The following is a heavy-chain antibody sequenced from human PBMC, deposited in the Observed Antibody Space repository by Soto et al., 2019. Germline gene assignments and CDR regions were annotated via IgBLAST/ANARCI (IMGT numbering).Heavy chain of an antibody. CDR2: IGGSGVST. D-gene: IGHD1-7*01. Sequence: GGSLRLSCAASGFTFSSYAMNWVRQAPGKGLEWVSTIGGSGVSTYFADSVKGRFTISRDNSKNTLYLQMNSLTAEDTAVYYCARDHNWKYDAFDIWGQGTMVTVSS. V-gene: IGHV3-23*01. J-gene: IGHJ3*02. CDR1: GFTFSSYA. CDR3: ARDHNWKYDAFDI.